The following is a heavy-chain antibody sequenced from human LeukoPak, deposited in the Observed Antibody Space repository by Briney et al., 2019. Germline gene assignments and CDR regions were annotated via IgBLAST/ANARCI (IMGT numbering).Heavy chain of an antibody. Sequence: GESLKISCKGSGYSFSTYWIGWVSQMPGKGLEWMGIIYPGDSDTRYSPSFQGQVTISADKSISTAYLQWSSLKASDTAMYYCAKTHYSSGYYTDFDYWGQGTLVTVSS. D-gene: IGHD3-22*01. CDR3: AKTHYSSGYYTDFDY. V-gene: IGHV5-51*01. J-gene: IGHJ4*02. CDR1: GYSFSTYW. CDR2: IYPGDSDT.